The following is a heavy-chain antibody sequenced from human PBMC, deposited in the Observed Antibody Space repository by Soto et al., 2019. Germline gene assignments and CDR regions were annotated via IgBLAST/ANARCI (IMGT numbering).Heavy chain of an antibody. CDR2: INPSGGST. V-gene: IGHV1-46*01. Sequence: ASVKVSCKAYGYTFSSYGLSWVRQAPGQGLEWMGIINPSGGSTSYAQKFQGRVTMTRDTSTSTVYMELSSLRSEDTAVYYCARDGATSSGYSYYGMDVWGQGTTVTVSS. CDR3: ARDGATSSGYSYYGMDV. J-gene: IGHJ6*02. CDR1: GYTFSSYG. D-gene: IGHD3-22*01.